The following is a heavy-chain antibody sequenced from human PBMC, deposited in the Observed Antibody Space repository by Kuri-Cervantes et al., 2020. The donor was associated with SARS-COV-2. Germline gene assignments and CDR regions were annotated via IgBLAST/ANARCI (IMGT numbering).Heavy chain of an antibody. J-gene: IGHJ3*02. CDR1: GFTFSDYY. Sequence: GESLKISCAASGFTFSDYYMSWIRQAPGKGLEWVSYISSSGSTIYYADSVKGRFTISRDNAKNSLYLQMNSLRAEDTAVYYCARDRALVPGAFDIWGQGTMVTVSS. D-gene: IGHD2-2*01. CDR3: ARDRALVPGAFDI. V-gene: IGHV3-11*04. CDR2: ISSSGSTI.